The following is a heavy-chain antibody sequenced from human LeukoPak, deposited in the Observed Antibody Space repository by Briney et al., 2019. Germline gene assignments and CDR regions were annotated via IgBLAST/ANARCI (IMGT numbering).Heavy chain of an antibody. V-gene: IGHV3-23*01. CDR2: ISGSGGST. CDR3: AKDRNGDYETHYFDY. CDR1: GFTFSSYA. Sequence: GGSLRLSCAASGFTFSSYAMSWVRQAPGKGLEWVSAISGSGGSTYYADSVKGRFTISRDNSKNTLYLQMNSLRAEDTAVYYCAKDRNGDYETHYFDYWGQGTLVTVSS. J-gene: IGHJ4*02. D-gene: IGHD4-17*01.